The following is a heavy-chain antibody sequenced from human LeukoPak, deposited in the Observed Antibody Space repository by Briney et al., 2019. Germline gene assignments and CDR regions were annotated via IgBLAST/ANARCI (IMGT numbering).Heavy chain of an antibody. Sequence: GGSLRLSCAASGFTFSSYWMSWVRQAPGKGLERVANIKQDGSEKYYVDSVKGRFTISRDNAKNSLYLQMSSLRAEDTAVYYCARDSGLRYFDWLLYGAFDIWGQGTMVTVSS. J-gene: IGHJ3*02. CDR1: GFTFSSYW. D-gene: IGHD3-9*01. V-gene: IGHV3-7*01. CDR3: ARDSGLRYFDWLLYGAFDI. CDR2: IKQDGSEK.